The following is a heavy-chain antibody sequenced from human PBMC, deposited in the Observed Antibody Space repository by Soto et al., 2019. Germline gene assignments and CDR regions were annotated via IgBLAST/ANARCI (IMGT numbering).Heavy chain of an antibody. D-gene: IGHD2-8*01. CDR1: GFTFSDHY. CDR2: IRNKVNSHST. Sequence: EVQLVESGGRLVQPGGSLRLSCAASGFTFSDHYMDSVRQAPGKGLEWVGRIRNKVNSHSTEYAASVKGRFTISRDDSTDSLSLQMNSRKTEDTAVYYCARGYCSNGVCYRYIDLWGRGTLVTVSS. CDR3: ARGYCSNGVCYRYIDL. V-gene: IGHV3-72*01. J-gene: IGHJ2*01.